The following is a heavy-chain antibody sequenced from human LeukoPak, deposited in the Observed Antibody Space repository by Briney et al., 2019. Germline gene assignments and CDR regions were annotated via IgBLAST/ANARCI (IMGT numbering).Heavy chain of an antibody. D-gene: IGHD2-2*01. CDR2: INPNSGGT. J-gene: IGHJ5*02. CDR3: ARDQLGVVPAAMPANWFDP. CDR1: GYTFTGYY. Sequence: ASVKVSCKASGYTFTGYYMHWVRQAPGQGLEWMGWINPNSGGTNYAQKFQGRVTMTRDTSISTAYMELGRLRSDDTAVYYCARDQLGVVPAAMPANWFDPWGQGTLVTVSS. V-gene: IGHV1-2*02.